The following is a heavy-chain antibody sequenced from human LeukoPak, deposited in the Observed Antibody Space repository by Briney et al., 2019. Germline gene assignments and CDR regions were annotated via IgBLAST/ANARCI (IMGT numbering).Heavy chain of an antibody. CDR1: GGSISSGGYY. CDR3: ARGRFNFNAFDI. Sequence: SETLSLTCTVSGGSISSGGYYWSWIRQHPGKGLEWIGYIYYSGSTYYNPSLKSRVTISVDTFKNQFSLKLSSVTAADTAVYYCARGRFNFNAFDIWGQGTMVTVSS. J-gene: IGHJ3*02. V-gene: IGHV4-31*03. CDR2: IYYSGST.